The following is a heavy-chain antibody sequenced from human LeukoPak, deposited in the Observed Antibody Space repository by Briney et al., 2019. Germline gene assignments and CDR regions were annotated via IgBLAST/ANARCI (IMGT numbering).Heavy chain of an antibody. Sequence: PGGSLRLSCAASGFTFTTYWMGWVRQAPGKGLEWVGRIKSKTDGGTTDYAAPVKGRFTISRDDSKNTLYLQMNSLKTEDTAVYYCTTEGTDDSSGYYLSTFDYWDQGTLVTVSS. D-gene: IGHD3-22*01. CDR1: GFTFTTYW. V-gene: IGHV3-15*01. CDR3: TTEGTDDSSGYYLSTFDY. CDR2: IKSKTDGGTT. J-gene: IGHJ4*02.